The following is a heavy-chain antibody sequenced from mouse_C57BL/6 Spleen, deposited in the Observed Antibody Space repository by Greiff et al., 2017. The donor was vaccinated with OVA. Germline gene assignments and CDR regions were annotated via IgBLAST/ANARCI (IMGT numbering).Heavy chain of an antibody. V-gene: IGHV1-50*01. CDR2: IDPSDSYT. CDR3: AREAPGAMDY. CDR1: GYTFTSYW. Sequence: QVQLQQSGAELVKPGASVKLSCKASGYTFTSYWMQWVKQRPGQGLEWIGEIDPSDSYTNYNQKFKGKATLTVDTSSSTAYMQLSSLTSEDSAVYYCAREAPGAMDYWGQGTSVTVSS. J-gene: IGHJ4*01.